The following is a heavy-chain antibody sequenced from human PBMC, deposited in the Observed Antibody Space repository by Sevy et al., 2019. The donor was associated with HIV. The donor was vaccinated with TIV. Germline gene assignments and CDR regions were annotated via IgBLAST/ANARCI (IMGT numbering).Heavy chain of an antibody. Sequence: GGSLRLSCAASGFTFSSYAMHWVRQAPGKGLEWVAVISYDGSNKYYADSVKGRFTISRDNSKNTLYLQMNSLRAEDMAVYYCARNGRFWSGYYDDAFDIWGQGTMVTVSS. CDR3: ARNGRFWSGYYDDAFDI. V-gene: IGHV3-30-3*01. J-gene: IGHJ3*02. D-gene: IGHD3-3*01. CDR1: GFTFSSYA. CDR2: ISYDGSNK.